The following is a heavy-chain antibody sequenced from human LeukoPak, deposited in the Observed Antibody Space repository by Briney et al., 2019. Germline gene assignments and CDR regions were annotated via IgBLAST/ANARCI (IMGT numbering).Heavy chain of an antibody. V-gene: IGHV3-23*01. CDR2: ICGSGGCT. Sequence: GGSLRLSCEASGFTFNTYAIYWVRQAPGKGLEWVSGICGSGGCTYYADSVKGRFTISRDNSKNTVYLQMNSLTADDTAVYYCAKTTVGYSSGRYPGWPADCWGQGALVTVSS. CDR1: GFTFNTYA. J-gene: IGHJ4*02. CDR3: AKTTVGYSSGRYPGWPADC. D-gene: IGHD6-19*01.